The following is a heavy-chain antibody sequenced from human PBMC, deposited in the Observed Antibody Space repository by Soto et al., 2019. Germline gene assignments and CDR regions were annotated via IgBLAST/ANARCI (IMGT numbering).Heavy chain of an antibody. Sequence: QVHLLESGPGLVKPSQTLSLTCSVSGDSISTVDYFWAWIRQPPGQALEYIGYIYKSTTTYYNPSFESRVAISLYTSKSQCSLNVTSVTAADTAVYFCARGRYCLTGRCFPNWFDSWGQGTLVTVSS. D-gene: IGHD2-15*01. CDR3: ARGRYCLTGRCFPNWFDS. CDR1: GDSISTVDYF. J-gene: IGHJ5*01. CDR2: IYKSTTT. V-gene: IGHV4-30-4*01.